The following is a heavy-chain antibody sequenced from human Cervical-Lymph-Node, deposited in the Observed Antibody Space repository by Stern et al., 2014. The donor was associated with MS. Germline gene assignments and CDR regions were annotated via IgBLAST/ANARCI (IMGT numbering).Heavy chain of an antibody. CDR1: GFSLSTGGMC. CDR2: IDWDGGE. CDR3: LGGSCYSWDGMHV. D-gene: IGHD2-15*01. V-gene: IGHV2-70*11. Sequence: SGPALVEATQTLTLTCTFSGFSLSTGGMCVSWIRQPPGKALEWLARIDWDGGEYCSPSLKTRLTISRDTSNNLVVLTVPNVDPVDTATYYCLGGSCYSWDGMHVWGQGTTVTVSS. J-gene: IGHJ6*02.